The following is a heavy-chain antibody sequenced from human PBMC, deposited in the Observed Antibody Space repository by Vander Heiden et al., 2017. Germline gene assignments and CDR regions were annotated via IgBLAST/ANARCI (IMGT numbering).Heavy chain of an antibody. CDR2: INPSGGST. J-gene: IGHJ6*02. V-gene: IGHV1-46*01. D-gene: IGHD3-3*01. Sequence: QVQLVQSGAEVKKPGASVKVSCQASGYTFTSYYMHWVRQAPGQGLEWMGIINPSGGSTSYAQKFQGRVTMTRDTSTSTVYMELSSLRSEDTAVYYCARTTDFWSGYFAVTEGMDVWGQGTTVTVSS. CDR1: GYTFTSYY. CDR3: ARTTDFWSGYFAVTEGMDV.